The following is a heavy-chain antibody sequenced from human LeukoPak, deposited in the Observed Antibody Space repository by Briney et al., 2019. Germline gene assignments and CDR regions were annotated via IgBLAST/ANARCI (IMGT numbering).Heavy chain of an antibody. J-gene: IGHJ3*02. CDR2: INWNGGST. D-gene: IGHD5-24*01. Sequence: PPGGSLRLSCAASGFTFSSYSMNWVRQAPGKGLEWVSGINWNGGSTGYADSVKGRFTISRDNAKNSLYLQMNSLRAEDTALYYCARELNYLNAFDIWGQGTMVTVSS. CDR3: ARELNYLNAFDI. V-gene: IGHV3-20*04. CDR1: GFTFSSYS.